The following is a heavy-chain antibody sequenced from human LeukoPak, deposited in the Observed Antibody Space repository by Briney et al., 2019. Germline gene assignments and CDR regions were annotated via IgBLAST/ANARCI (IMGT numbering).Heavy chain of an antibody. CDR2: ISYSGTT. CDR3: ARDLGPPYYYGSGSFDY. D-gene: IGHD3-10*01. V-gene: IGHV4-39*07. Sequence: SETLSLTCTLSGGSISSSSYFWGWIRQPPGKGLDWIGSISYSGTTYYNPSLKSRVTISVDTSKNQFSLRLSSVTAADTAVYYCARDLGPPYYYGSGSFDYWGQGTLVTVSS. CDR1: GGSISSSSYF. J-gene: IGHJ4*02.